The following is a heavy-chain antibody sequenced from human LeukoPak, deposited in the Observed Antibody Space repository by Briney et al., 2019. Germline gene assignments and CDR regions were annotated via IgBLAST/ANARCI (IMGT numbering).Heavy chain of an antibody. Sequence: SQTLSLTCTVSGGSISSGGYYWSWIRQHPGKGLEWIRYIYYSGSTYYNPSLKSRVTISVDTSKNQFSLKLSSMTAADTAVYYCARSVSSGYYPYYYYYGMDVWGQGTTVTVSS. CDR3: ARSVSSGYYPYYYYYGMDV. J-gene: IGHJ6*02. D-gene: IGHD3-22*01. V-gene: IGHV4-31*03. CDR1: GGSISSGGYY. CDR2: IYYSGST.